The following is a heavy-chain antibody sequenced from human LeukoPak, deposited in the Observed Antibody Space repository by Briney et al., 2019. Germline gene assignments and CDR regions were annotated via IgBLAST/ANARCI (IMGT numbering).Heavy chain of an antibody. D-gene: IGHD1-26*01. CDR1: GYTFTDCY. V-gene: IGHV1-2*02. CDR2: INPNSGGT. CDR3: ARDLIGGSYYMDN. J-gene: IGHJ4*02. Sequence: ASVKVSFKASGYTFTDCYMHWVRQAPGQGLEWMGWINPNSGGTNYAQNFQGRVTMTWDTSISTAYMELNRLRSDDTAVYYCARDLIGGSYYMDNWGQGALVTVSS.